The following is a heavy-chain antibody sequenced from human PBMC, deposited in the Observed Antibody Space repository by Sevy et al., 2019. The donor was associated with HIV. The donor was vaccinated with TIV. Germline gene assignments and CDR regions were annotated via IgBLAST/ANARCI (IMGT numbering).Heavy chain of an antibody. Sequence: GGSLRLSCAASGFTFSSYWMSWVRQAPGKGLEWVANIKQDGSEKYYVDSVKGRFTISRDNAKNSLYLQMSSLRAEDTAVYYCARGSGGIFGVAYGDYYGMDVWGQGTTVTVSS. CDR1: GFTFSSYW. J-gene: IGHJ6*02. V-gene: IGHV3-7*03. CDR2: IKQDGSEK. CDR3: ARGSGGIFGVAYGDYYGMDV. D-gene: IGHD3-3*01.